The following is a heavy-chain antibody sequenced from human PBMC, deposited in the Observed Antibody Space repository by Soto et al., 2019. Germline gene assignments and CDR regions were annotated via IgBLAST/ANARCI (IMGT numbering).Heavy chain of an antibody. Sequence: EASVKVSCKASGFTFSSSAMQWVRQARGQSLEWKGWIVVGSGNTNYAQKFQERVSITRDRSTATAYMELSSLRSEYTAVYYCAASIVATISWFDPWGQGTLVTVSS. CDR2: IVVGSGNT. J-gene: IGHJ5*02. D-gene: IGHD5-12*01. CDR1: GFTFSSSA. CDR3: AASIVATISWFDP. V-gene: IGHV1-58*02.